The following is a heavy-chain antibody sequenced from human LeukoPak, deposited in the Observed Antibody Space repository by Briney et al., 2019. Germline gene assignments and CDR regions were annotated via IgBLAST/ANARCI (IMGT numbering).Heavy chain of an antibody. CDR1: GYTFTGYY. CDR2: IYPNSGGT. CDR3: ARVSHKLRFLERPYDY. Sequence: ASVTVSCKASGYTFTGYYMHWVRQAPGQGLEWMGWIYPNSGGTNYAQKFQGKVTMTRYTYISTAYMALSRLRSDDTAVYYCARVSHKLRFLERPYDYWGQGTLVTVSS. D-gene: IGHD3-3*01. J-gene: IGHJ4*02. V-gene: IGHV1-2*02.